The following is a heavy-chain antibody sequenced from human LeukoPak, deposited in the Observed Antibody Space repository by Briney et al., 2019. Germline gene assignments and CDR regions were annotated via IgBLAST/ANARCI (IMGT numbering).Heavy chain of an antibody. CDR1: GYTFSSHD. D-gene: IGHD2-21*01. Sequence: ASVKVSCKASGYTFSSHDINWVRQVPGHGLEWMGWMNPNSGNTGSAQKFQGRVAMTRDTSIGIAYLELSSLSSDDTAVYYCVRGDNVVSTAILFLRYWGQGTLVAVTS. J-gene: IGHJ1*01. V-gene: IGHV1-8*01. CDR3: VRGDNVVSTAILFLRY. CDR2: MNPNSGNT.